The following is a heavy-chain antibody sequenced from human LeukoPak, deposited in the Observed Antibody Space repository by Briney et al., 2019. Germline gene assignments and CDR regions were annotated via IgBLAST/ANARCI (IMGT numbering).Heavy chain of an antibody. CDR2: IRSRSNSYAT. J-gene: IGHJ4*02. V-gene: IGHV3-73*01. D-gene: IGHD1-26*01. CDR1: GFTFSGSP. CDR3: TRQERVGAPFDY. Sequence: GGSQRLSCAASGFTFSGSPMHWVRQASGKGLEWVGRIRSRSNSYATAYAASVRGRFTISRDDSKNTAYLQMNSLKTGDTAMYYCTRQERVGAPFDYWGQGILVTVSS.